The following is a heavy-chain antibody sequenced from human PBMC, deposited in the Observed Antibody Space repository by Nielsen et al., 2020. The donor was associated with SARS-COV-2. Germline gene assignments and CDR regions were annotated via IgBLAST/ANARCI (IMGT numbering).Heavy chain of an antibody. J-gene: IGHJ5*02. CDR2: ISGSGGST. Sequence: GGSLRLSCAASGFIFSSYAMSWVRQAPGKGLEWVSAISGSGGSTYYADSVKGRFTISRDNSKNTLYLQMNSLRAEDTAVYYCAKDVLLGYCSGGSCSRGWFDPWGQGTLVTVSS. CDR3: AKDVLLGYCSGGSCSRGWFDP. D-gene: IGHD2-15*01. V-gene: IGHV3-23*01. CDR1: GFIFSSYA.